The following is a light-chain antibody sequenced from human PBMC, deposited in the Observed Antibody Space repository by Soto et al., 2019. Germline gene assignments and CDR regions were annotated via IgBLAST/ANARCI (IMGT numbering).Light chain of an antibody. CDR3: SSYSSSGTLYV. V-gene: IGLV2-14*03. CDR2: DVS. Sequence: QSALTQPASVSGSPGQSITISCTGSSSDVGDYNYVAWYQQHPDKAPKLMIFDVSSRPSGVSNRFSGSKSGSTASLTISGLQDEDEYDYFCSSYSSSGTLYVFGTGTKLTVL. J-gene: IGLJ1*01. CDR1: SSDVGDYNY.